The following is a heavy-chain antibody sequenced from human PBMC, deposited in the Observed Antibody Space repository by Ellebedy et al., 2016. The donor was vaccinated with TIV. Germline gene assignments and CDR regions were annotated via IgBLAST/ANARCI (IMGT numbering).Heavy chain of an antibody. D-gene: IGHD2-21*02. CDR2: VASDGGIT. V-gene: IGHV3-30*01. CDR1: GLIFSDDK. Sequence: GESLKISCAASGLIFSDDKMHWVRQAPGKGLEWLAYVASDGGITFYGGSVKGRATISRDNSKDKLFLQMDNLRPDDTAMYYCARERPGGVVTFDIWGRGTMVTVSS. CDR3: ARERPGGVVTFDI. J-gene: IGHJ3*02.